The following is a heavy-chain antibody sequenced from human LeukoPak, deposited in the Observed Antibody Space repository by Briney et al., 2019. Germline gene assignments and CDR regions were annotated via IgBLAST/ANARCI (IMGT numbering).Heavy chain of an antibody. CDR2: IYYSGST. D-gene: IGHD3-3*01. CDR1: GGSISSGGYY. J-gene: IGHJ4*02. Sequence: SETLSLTCTVSGGSISSGGYYWSWIRQHPGKGLEWIGYIYYSGSTYYNPSLKSRVTISVDTSKNQFSLKLSSVTAADTAVYYCARHPTYYDFWSGYSHYFDYWGQGTLVTVSS. V-gene: IGHV4-31*03. CDR3: ARHPTYYDFWSGYSHYFDY.